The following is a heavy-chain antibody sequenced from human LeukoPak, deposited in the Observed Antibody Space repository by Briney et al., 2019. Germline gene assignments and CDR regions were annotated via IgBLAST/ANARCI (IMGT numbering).Heavy chain of an antibody. CDR2: ISYDGSNK. D-gene: IGHD1-26*01. CDR3: ASGSYFIY. V-gene: IGHV3-30*04. CDR1: GFTFSSYA. J-gene: IGHJ4*02. Sequence: GRSLRLSCAASGFTFSSYAMHWVRQAPGKGLEWVAVISYDGSNKYYAVSVKGRFTISRDNSKNTLYLQMNSLRAEDTAVYYCASGSYFIYWGQGTLVTVSS.